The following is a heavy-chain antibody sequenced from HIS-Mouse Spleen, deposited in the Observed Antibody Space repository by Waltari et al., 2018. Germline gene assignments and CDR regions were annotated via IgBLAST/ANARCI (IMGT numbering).Heavy chain of an antibody. J-gene: IGHJ2*01. D-gene: IGHD3-10*01. CDR2: IYYGGST. CDR3: ARTRGYWYFDL. Sequence: QLQLQESGPGLVKPSETLSLTCTVSGGSISSSSYYWGWIRQPPGKGLEWIGSIYYGGSTYYNPSLKSRVTISVDTSKNQFSLKLSSVTAADTAVYYCARTRGYWYFDLWGRGTLVTVSS. V-gene: IGHV4-39*01. CDR1: GGSISSSSYY.